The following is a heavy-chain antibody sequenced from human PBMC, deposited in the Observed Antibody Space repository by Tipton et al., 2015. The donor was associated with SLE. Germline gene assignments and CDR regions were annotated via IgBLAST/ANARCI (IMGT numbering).Heavy chain of an antibody. CDR2: IRSKAYGGTT. CDR1: GFTFGDYA. CDR3: TNGGAPREYSSSWTGY. Sequence: RSLRLSCTASGFTFGDYAMSWVRQAPGKGLEWVGFIRSKAYGGTTEYAASVKGRFTISRDDSKSIAYLQMNSLKTEDTAVYYCTNGGAPREYSSSWTGYWGQGTLVTVSS. D-gene: IGHD6-13*01. J-gene: IGHJ4*02. V-gene: IGHV3-49*04.